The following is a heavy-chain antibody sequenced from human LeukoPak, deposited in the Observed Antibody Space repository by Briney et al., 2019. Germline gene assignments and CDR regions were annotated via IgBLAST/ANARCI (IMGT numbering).Heavy chain of an antibody. CDR3: ATGVFTSSGWYYFDY. Sequence: ASVKVSCKVSGYTLTELSMHWVRQAPGKGLEWMGGFDPEDGETIYAQKFQGRVTMTEDTSTDTAYMELSSLRSEDTAVYYCATGVFTSSGWYYFDYWGQGTLATVSS. CDR2: FDPEDGET. CDR1: GYTLTELS. V-gene: IGHV1-24*01. D-gene: IGHD6-19*01. J-gene: IGHJ4*02.